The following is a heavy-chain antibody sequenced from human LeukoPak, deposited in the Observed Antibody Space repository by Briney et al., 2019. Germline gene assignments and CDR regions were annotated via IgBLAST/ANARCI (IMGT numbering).Heavy chain of an antibody. CDR2: ISSSSSYI. CDR1: GFTFSSYS. V-gene: IGHV3-21*01. J-gene: IGHJ4*02. Sequence: GGSLRLFCAASGFTFSSYSMNWVRQAPGKGLEWVSSISSSSSYIYYADSVKGQFTISRDNAKNSLYLQMNSLRAEDTAVYYCARGGRGSGSYRGLIDYWGQGTLVTVSS. D-gene: IGHD1-26*01. CDR3: ARGGRGSGSYRGLIDY.